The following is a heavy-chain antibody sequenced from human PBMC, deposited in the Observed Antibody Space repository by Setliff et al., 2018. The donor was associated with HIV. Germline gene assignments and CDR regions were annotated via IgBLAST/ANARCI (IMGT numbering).Heavy chain of an antibody. CDR2: IHHTGHI. J-gene: IGHJ4*02. CDR3: ARFDVTPMTTRDY. D-gene: IGHD4-17*01. CDR1: GASFTDYY. Sequence: SETLSLTCAFYGASFTDYYWNWIRQPPGKGLEWIGEIHHTGHINYNPSFKSRVTMSQDMSTNQFSLKMASMTAADSAVYYCARFDVTPMTTRDYWGQGTQVTAPQ. V-gene: IGHV4-34*01.